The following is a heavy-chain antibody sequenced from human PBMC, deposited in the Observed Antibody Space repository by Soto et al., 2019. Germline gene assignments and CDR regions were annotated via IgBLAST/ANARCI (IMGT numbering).Heavy chain of an antibody. CDR2: ISSSGSTI. CDR3: ARMAGLELHYYYYGMDV. J-gene: IGHJ6*02. D-gene: IGHD1-7*01. CDR1: GFTFSDYY. Sequence: LRLSCAASGFTFSDYYMSWIRQAPGKGLEWVSYISSSGSTIYYADSVKGRFTISRDNAKNSLYLQMNSLRAEDTAVYYCARMAGLELHYYYYGMDVWGQGTTVTVSS. V-gene: IGHV3-11*01.